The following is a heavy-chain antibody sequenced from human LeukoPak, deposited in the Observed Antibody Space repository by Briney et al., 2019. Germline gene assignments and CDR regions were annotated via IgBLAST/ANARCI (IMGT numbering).Heavy chain of an antibody. CDR2: INPTSGST. J-gene: IGHJ4*02. CDR1: GYTFTGYY. V-gene: IGHV1-46*01. D-gene: IGHD4-17*01. CDR3: ARGHATGYYFDY. Sequence: ASVKVSCKASGYTFTGYYIHWVRQAPGQGLEWMGWINPTSGSTSYAQKFQGRVTMTRDMSTSTVYMELSSLRSEDTAVYYCARGHATGYYFDYWGQGTLVTVSS.